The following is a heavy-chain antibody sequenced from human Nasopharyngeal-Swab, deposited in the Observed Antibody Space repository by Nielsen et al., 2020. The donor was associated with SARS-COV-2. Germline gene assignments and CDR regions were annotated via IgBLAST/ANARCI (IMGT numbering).Heavy chain of an antibody. D-gene: IGHD3-16*02. CDR3: ARAHGDYDYVWESYRYTPETLDY. V-gene: IGHV3-11*04. Sequence: GESLKISCAASGFTFSDYYMSWIRQAPGKGLEWVSYISSSGSTIYYADSVKGRFTISRDNAKNSLYLQMNSLRAEDTAVYYCARAHGDYDYVWESYRYTPETLDYWGQGTLVTVSS. CDR1: GFTFSDYY. CDR2: ISSSGSTI. J-gene: IGHJ4*02.